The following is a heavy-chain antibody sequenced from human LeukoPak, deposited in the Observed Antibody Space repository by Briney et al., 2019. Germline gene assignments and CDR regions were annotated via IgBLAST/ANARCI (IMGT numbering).Heavy chain of an antibody. D-gene: IGHD3-10*01. CDR3: AANSADYNTLGSSYKV. CDR2: ISYTGTT. CDR1: SASISSSPYF. Sequence: SETLSLTCTVSSASISSSPYFWAWIRQSPGKGLEWVGTISYTGTTYYNPSLKSRVTIAVDTSKNHFSLKLSSVTAADTAVYYCAANSADYNTLGSSYKVWGQGTLVTVSS. J-gene: IGHJ4*02. V-gene: IGHV4-39*02.